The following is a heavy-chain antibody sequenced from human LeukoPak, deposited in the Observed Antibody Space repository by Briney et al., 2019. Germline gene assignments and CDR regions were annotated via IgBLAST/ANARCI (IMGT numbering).Heavy chain of an antibody. D-gene: IGHD3-22*01. J-gene: IGHJ4*02. CDR2: IYPGDSEV. Sequence: GESLKISCKGSGYSFTNYWIGWLRQMPGKGLEWMGIIYPGDSEVRYSPPFQGQVTISADRSTSIAYLQWINLKASDTAMYYCVRLDTGGFYFSNYWGQGTPVTVSS. V-gene: IGHV5-51*01. CDR3: VRLDTGGFYFSNY. CDR1: GYSFTNYW.